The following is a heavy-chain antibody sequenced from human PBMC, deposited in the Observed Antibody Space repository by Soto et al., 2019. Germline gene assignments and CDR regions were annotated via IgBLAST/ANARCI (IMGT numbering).Heavy chain of an antibody. D-gene: IGHD3-22*01. Sequence: PSETLSLTCTVSGGSISNYSWNWIRQPPGKGLEWIGYIYYGGSTYNNPSLQSRVTMSLDRSRNQFSLKLNSVTAADTAVYYCARVRREYDNSGPVDYWGQGTLVTVSS. CDR1: GGSISNYS. V-gene: IGHV4-59*04. J-gene: IGHJ4*02. CDR2: IYYGGST. CDR3: ARVRREYDNSGPVDY.